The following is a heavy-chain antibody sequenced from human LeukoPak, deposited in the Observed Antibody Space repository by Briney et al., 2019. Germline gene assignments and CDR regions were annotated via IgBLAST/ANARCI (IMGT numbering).Heavy chain of an antibody. V-gene: IGHV3-21*04. CDR3: AKSRVDPSGLKAYYFDY. J-gene: IGHJ4*02. CDR1: GFTFSHYS. Sequence: GGSLRLSCVASGFTFSHYSMNWVRQAPGKGLEWVSSIRFTGSYIYYADSVKGRFTISRDNSKNTLYLQMNSLRAEDTAVYYCAKSRVDPSGLKAYYFDYWGQGALVTVSS. D-gene: IGHD3-3*01. CDR2: IRFTGSYI.